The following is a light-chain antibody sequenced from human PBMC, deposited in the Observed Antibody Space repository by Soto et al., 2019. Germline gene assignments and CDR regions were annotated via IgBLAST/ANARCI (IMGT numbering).Light chain of an antibody. J-gene: IGKJ4*01. CDR3: QPYNKWPLT. CDR2: FAS. CDR1: ESVSNN. Sequence: EIVMTQSPATLSVSPGERATLSCRASESVSNNLAWYQQNPGQAPRLLIYFASTRATGIPARFSGSGSGTEFTLTISSLQAEDFAVYYCQPYNKWPLTFGGGTKVETK. V-gene: IGKV3-15*01.